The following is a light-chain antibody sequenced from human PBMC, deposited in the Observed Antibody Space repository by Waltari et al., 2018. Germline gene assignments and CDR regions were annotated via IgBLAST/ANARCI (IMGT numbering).Light chain of an antibody. V-gene: IGLV3-25*03. Sequence: SYELTQPPSVSVSPGQTARITCSGDALAQPYAYCYQQNPVQAPMLLIYKDNERPSGIPERFSGSSSGTTVTLTISGVQAEDEADYYCQSEVNSRTYAILFGGGTKVTVL. J-gene: IGLJ2*01. CDR3: QSEVNSRTYAIL. CDR1: ALAQPY. CDR2: KDN.